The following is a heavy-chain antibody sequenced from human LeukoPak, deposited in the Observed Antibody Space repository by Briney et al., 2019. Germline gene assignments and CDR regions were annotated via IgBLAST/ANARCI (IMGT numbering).Heavy chain of an antibody. J-gene: IGHJ4*02. Sequence: GGSLRLSCAASGFTFSDFWMHWVCQAPGKGPVWVSRIRPDGTDASYADSVKGRFTISRDNARNTLFLQISSLRDEDTAVYYCARDMWGTFDYWGQGTLVTVSS. CDR2: IRPDGTDA. V-gene: IGHV3-74*01. CDR1: GFTFSDFW. D-gene: IGHD7-27*01. CDR3: ARDMWGTFDY.